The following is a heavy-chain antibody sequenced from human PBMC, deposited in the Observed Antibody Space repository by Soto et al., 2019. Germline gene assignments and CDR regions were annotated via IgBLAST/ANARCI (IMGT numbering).Heavy chain of an antibody. D-gene: IGHD3-10*01. J-gene: IGHJ4*02. CDR3: ARIPTRDLYYYGSGSLWRGSYFDY. CDR2: INHSGST. V-gene: IGHV4-34*01. Sequence: SETLSLTCAVYGGSFSGYYWSWIRQPPGKGLEWIWEINHSGSTNYNPSLKSRVTISVDTSKNQFSLKLSSVTAADTAVYYCARIPTRDLYYYGSGSLWRGSYFDYWGQGTLVTVS. CDR1: GGSFSGYY.